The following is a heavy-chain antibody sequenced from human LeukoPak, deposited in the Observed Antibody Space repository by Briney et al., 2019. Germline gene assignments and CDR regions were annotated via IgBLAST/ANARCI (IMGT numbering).Heavy chain of an antibody. CDR1: GGSISSYY. J-gene: IGHJ3*02. CDR3: ARGRLRYCSSTSCIDAFDI. CDR2: IYYSGST. V-gene: IGHV4-59*01. Sequence: SETLSLTCTVSGGSISSYYWSWIQQPPGKGLEGIGYIYYSGSTNYNPSLKSRVTISVDTSKNQFSLKLSSVTAADTAVYYCARGRLRYCSSTSCIDAFDIWGQGTMVTVSS. D-gene: IGHD2-2*01.